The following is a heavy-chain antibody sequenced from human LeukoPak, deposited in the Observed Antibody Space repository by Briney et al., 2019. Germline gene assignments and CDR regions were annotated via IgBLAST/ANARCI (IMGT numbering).Heavy chain of an antibody. V-gene: IGHV4-30-2*01. CDR3: ARGDLFGVVMWEDY. D-gene: IGHD3-3*01. Sequence: PSETLSLTCTVSGGSISSGGYYWSWIRQPPGKGLEWIGYIYHSGSTYYNPSLKSRVTISVDRSKNQFSLKLSSVTAADTAVYYCARGDLFGVVMWEDYWGQGTLGTVSS. CDR2: IYHSGST. J-gene: IGHJ4*02. CDR1: GGSISSGGYY.